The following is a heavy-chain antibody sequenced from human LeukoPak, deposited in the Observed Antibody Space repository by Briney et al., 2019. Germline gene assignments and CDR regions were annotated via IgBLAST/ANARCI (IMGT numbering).Heavy chain of an antibody. CDR2: ISYDGSNK. V-gene: IGHV3-30*04. J-gene: IGHJ3*02. D-gene: IGHD1-26*01. Sequence: GGSLRLSCAASGFTFSSYAMHWVRQAPGKGLEWVAVISYDGSNKYYADSVKGRFTISRDNSKNTLYLQMNSLRAEDTAVYYCALTVGATQGAFDIWGQGTMVTVSS. CDR1: GFTFSSYA. CDR3: ALTVGATQGAFDI.